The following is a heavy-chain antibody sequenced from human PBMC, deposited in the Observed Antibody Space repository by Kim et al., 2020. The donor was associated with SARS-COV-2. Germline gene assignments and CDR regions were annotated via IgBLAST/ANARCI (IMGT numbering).Heavy chain of an antibody. D-gene: IGHD4-17*01. CDR1: GGSISSYY. V-gene: IGHV4-59*13. J-gene: IGHJ1*01. CDR3: ALEERTTVTTFGY. CDR2: IYYSGST. Sequence: SETLSLTCTVSGGSISSYYWSWIRQPPGKGLEWIGYIYYSGSTNYNPSLKSRVTISVDTSKNQFSLKLSSVTAADTAVYYCALEERTTVTTFGYLGQGT.